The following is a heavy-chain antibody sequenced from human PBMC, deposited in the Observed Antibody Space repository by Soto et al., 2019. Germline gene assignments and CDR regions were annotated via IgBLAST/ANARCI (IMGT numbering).Heavy chain of an antibody. CDR3: GKAHVMFVAGSTCDY. J-gene: IGHJ4*01. CDR1: GDSISSGSY. Sequence: SETLSLTSTVSGDSISSGSYGRRIRQPTGKGPEGYASIYHGRTTLYNPPLQSRVDVSVDKSNNPDFLKLRSVTAADTAVYYCGKAHVMFVAGSTCDYWGHGTLVTVSS. V-gene: IGHV4-38-2*02. D-gene: IGHD6-19*01. CDR2: IYHGRTT.